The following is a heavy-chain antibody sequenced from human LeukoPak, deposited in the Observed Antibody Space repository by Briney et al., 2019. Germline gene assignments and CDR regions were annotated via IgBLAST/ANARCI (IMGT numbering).Heavy chain of an antibody. CDR1: GDSINSYY. D-gene: IGHD3-10*01. CDR3: ARDSGPWGVFDP. J-gene: IGHJ5*02. CDR2: IYDSGST. Sequence: SETLSLTCTVSGDSINSYYWSWIRQPPGKGLEWIGYIYDSGSTNCNPSLKSRVTISVDTSKNQFSLKLSSVTAADTAVYYCARDSGPWGVFDPWGQGTLVSVSS. V-gene: IGHV4-59*01.